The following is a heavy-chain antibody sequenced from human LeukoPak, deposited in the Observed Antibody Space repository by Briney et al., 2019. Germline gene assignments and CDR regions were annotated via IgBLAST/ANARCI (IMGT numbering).Heavy chain of an antibody. D-gene: IGHD3-22*01. Sequence: GGSLRLSCAASGFTFSSYAMHWVRQAPGKGLEWVAVISYDGSNKYYADSVKGRFTISRDNSKNTLYLQMNSLRAEDTAVYYCARDGYYYDSSGYLVAEYFQHWGQGTLVTVSS. CDR3: ARDGYYYDSSGYLVAEYFQH. CDR2: ISYDGSNK. V-gene: IGHV3-30-3*01. J-gene: IGHJ1*01. CDR1: GFTFSSYA.